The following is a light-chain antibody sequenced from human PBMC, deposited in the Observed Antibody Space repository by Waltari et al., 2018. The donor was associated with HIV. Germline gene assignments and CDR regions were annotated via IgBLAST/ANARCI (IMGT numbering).Light chain of an antibody. CDR3: QQYNSHSYT. CDR1: QIINNW. J-gene: IGKJ2*01. CDR2: KTS. V-gene: IGKV1-5*03. Sequence: DVQMTQSPSTLSASVGDRVALTCRASQIINNWLAWYQQQPGRPPKLIIYKTSNLESGVPARFIGSGSGAEFTLTIDGLQPDDFATYFCQQYNSHSYTFGQGTRLDI.